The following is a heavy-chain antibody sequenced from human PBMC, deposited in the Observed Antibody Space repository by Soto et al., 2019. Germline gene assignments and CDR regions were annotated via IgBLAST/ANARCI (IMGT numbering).Heavy chain of an antibody. D-gene: IGHD6-13*01. V-gene: IGHV4-31*03. CDR2: IYYSGST. CDR1: GGSISSGGYY. Sequence: QVQLQESGPGLVKPSQTLSLTCTVSGGSISSGGYYWSWIRQHPGKGLEWIGYIYYSGSTYYNPSLKSRVTISVYTSKNQCSRKLSSVTAADTAVYYCARVQQQLVWDAFDIWGQGTMVTVSS. J-gene: IGHJ3*02. CDR3: ARVQQQLVWDAFDI.